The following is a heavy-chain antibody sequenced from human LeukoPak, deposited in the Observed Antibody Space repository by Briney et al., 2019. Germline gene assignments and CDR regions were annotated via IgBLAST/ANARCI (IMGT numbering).Heavy chain of an antibody. CDR1: GFTLGNAW. CDR2: IDSDGTTT. V-gene: IGHV3-74*01. J-gene: IGHJ5*02. Sequence: PGGSLRLSCAASGFTLGNAWMHWVRQAPGEGLVWVSRIDSDGTTTISADSVKGRFTISRDNAKNTVYLQMNSLRVEDTAVYYCARDRPHNWFDPWGQGTLVTVSS. D-gene: IGHD1-14*01. CDR3: ARDRPHNWFDP.